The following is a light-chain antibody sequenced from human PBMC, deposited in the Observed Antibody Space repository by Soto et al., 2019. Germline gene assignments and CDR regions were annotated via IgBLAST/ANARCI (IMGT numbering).Light chain of an antibody. V-gene: IGKV3-20*01. CDR3: QHYSSSLPYT. CDR1: QSVSSNY. J-gene: IGKJ2*01. CDR2: GAS. Sequence: EIVLTQSPGTLSLSPGERATLSCRASQSVSSNYLAWYQQKPGQPPRLLIYGASNRATGIPDSFSGSGSGTDFTLTISRLEPDDFAVYYCQHYSSSLPYTFGQGTRLEIK.